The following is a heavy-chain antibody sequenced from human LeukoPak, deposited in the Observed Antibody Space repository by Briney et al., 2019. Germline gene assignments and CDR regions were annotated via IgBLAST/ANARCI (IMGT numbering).Heavy chain of an antibody. CDR3: ARGGYSYGLVHYYYYMDV. V-gene: IGHV4-61*02. J-gene: IGHJ6*03. Sequence: SQTLSLTCTVSGGSISSGSYYWSWIRQPAGKGLEWIGRIYTSGSTNYNPSLKSRVTISVDTSKNQFSLKLSSVTAADTAVYYCARGGYSYGLVHYYYYMDVWGKGTTVTISS. D-gene: IGHD5-18*01. CDR2: IYTSGST. CDR1: GGSISSGSYY.